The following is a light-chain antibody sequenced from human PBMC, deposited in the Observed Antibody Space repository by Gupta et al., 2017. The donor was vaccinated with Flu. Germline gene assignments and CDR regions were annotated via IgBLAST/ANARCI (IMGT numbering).Light chain of an antibody. V-gene: IGKV3-11*01. J-gene: IGKJ2*01. Sequence: EIVLTQSLATWSLSRGERATLSCRASQSVSSYLAWYQQKPGQAPRLLIYDASNRATGIPAKFSGSGSGTDFTLTISSLEPEDFAVYYCQQRSNWPYTFGQGTKLEIK. CDR2: DAS. CDR3: QQRSNWPYT. CDR1: QSVSSY.